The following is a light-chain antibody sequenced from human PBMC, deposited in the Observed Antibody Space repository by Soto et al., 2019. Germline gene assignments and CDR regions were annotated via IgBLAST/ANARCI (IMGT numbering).Light chain of an antibody. CDR2: GSS. CDR3: HQYGSSPPYT. J-gene: IGKJ2*01. Sequence: EVVLTQSPGTLSLSPGERATLSCRASQSINTTYLAWYQQRPGQAPRLLIYGSSDRPTGIPDRFSGSGSGTDFTLTISRLEPEDFAVYYCHQYGSSPPYTFGQGTKLEI. V-gene: IGKV3-20*01. CDR1: QSINTTY.